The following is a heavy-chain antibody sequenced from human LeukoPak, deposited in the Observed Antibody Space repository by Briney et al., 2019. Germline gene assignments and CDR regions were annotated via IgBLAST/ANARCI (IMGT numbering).Heavy chain of an antibody. D-gene: IGHD3-10*01. Sequence: SETLSLTCTVSGGSISSSSYYWGWIRQPPGKGLEWIGSIYYSGSTYYNPSLKSQVTISVDTSKDQFSLKLSSVTAADTAVYYCASILLWFGEGYYYYMDVWGKGTTVTISS. CDR3: ASILLWFGEGYYYYMDV. CDR2: IYYSGST. J-gene: IGHJ6*03. CDR1: GGSISSSSYY. V-gene: IGHV4-39*01.